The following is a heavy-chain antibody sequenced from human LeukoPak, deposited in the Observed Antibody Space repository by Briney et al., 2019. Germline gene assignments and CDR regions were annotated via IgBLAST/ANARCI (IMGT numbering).Heavy chain of an antibody. CDR2: IYYSGST. Sequence: SETLSLTCTVSGGSISSYYWSWIRQPPGKRLEWIGYIYYSGSTNYNPSLKSRVTISVDTSKNQFSLKLSSVTAADTAVYYCARVGAHYYFDYWGQGTLVTVSS. CDR1: GGSISSYY. V-gene: IGHV4-59*01. CDR3: ARVGAHYYFDY. D-gene: IGHD1-26*01. J-gene: IGHJ4*02.